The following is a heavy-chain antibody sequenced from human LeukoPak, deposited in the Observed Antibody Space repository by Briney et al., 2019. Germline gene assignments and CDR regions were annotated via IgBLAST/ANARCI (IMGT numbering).Heavy chain of an antibody. D-gene: IGHD3/OR15-3a*01. CDR3: ARDGRTYYQYYMEG. CDR2: INSGSSDI. CDR1: GFTFSSYS. V-gene: IGHV3-21*01. Sequence: GGSLRLSCEASGFTFSSYSMEWVRQAPGKGREWVSYINSGSSDIYYADSVKGPFTISRDKTKNTMYLQMNSLRAEDTAVYSCARDGRTYYQYYMEGWGKVTTVTVSS. J-gene: IGHJ6*03.